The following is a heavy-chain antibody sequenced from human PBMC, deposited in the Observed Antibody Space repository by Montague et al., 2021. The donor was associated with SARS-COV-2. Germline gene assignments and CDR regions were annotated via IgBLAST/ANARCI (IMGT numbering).Heavy chain of an antibody. J-gene: IGHJ4*02. Sequence: SETLSLTCTVSGGSIRSSSYYWGWIRQPPGKGLEWIGSIYYSGSTYYKPSLKSRVTISVDTSKNQFSLKLSSVTAADTAVYYCAKLLWFRGGFDYWGQGTLVTVSS. CDR3: AKLLWFRGGFDY. CDR1: GGSIRSSSYY. D-gene: IGHD3-10*01. V-gene: IGHV4-39*07. CDR2: IYYSGST.